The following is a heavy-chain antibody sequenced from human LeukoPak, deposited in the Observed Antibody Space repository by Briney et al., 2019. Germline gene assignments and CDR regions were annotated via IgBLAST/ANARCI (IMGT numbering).Heavy chain of an antibody. CDR3: ARGADGVSSNSRGWFDP. J-gene: IGHJ5*02. CDR1: GFTFNRYN. D-gene: IGHD2-15*01. V-gene: IGHV3-21*01. CDR2: ISSSYI. Sequence: PGGSLRLSCAASGFTFNRYNMNWVRRAPGKGLEWVSSISSSYIYYADSVRGRFTISRDNAKNSLYLQKNSLRAEDTAVYSCARGADGVSSNSRGWFDPWGQGTLVTVSS.